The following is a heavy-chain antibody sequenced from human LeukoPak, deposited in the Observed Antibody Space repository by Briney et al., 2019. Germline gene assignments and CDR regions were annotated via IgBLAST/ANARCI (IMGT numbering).Heavy chain of an antibody. J-gene: IGHJ4*02. D-gene: IGHD6-19*01. CDR3: AKGSSGWYYYFDY. Sequence: GGSLRLSCAASGFTFDDYGMTWVRQGPGKGLEWVSAINWNGGSTVYADSVKGRFTISRDNAKNSLYLQMNSLRAEDMALYYCAKGSSGWYYYFDYWGQGTLVTVSS. CDR2: INWNGGST. V-gene: IGHV3-20*04. CDR1: GFTFDDYG.